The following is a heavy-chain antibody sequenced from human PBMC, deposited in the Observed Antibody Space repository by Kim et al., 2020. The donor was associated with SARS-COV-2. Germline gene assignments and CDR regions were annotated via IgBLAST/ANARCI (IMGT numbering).Heavy chain of an antibody. Sequence: SETLSLTCTVSGGSVNSASYYWSWIRQPPGKGLEWIGYIYYSGRTNYNPSLKRRVAISVDTSKNQFSLNLNSVTAADTAVYYCARDLAYCGGDCYPRWFDTWGLGMLVTVSS. CDR3: ARDLAYCGGDCYPRWFDT. V-gene: IGHV4-61*01. CDR2: IYYSGRT. D-gene: IGHD2-21*02. J-gene: IGHJ5*02. CDR1: GGSVNSASYY.